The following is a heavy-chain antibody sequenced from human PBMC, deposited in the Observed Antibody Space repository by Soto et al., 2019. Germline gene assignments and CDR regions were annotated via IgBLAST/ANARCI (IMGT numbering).Heavy chain of an antibody. D-gene: IGHD1-1*01. CDR1: GDSIISSSYY. CDR2: MHYGENT. V-gene: IGHV4-39*01. Sequence: QLQLQESGPGLVKPSETLSLTCTVSGDSIISSSYYWAWIRQPPGKGLEWIGSMHYGENTHYNSSLKSRVTISVDTSKNQLSLRLTFLTAADTAVYFCARLERSRGGFETHWGQGTLVTVSS. CDR3: ARLERSRGGFETH. J-gene: IGHJ4*02.